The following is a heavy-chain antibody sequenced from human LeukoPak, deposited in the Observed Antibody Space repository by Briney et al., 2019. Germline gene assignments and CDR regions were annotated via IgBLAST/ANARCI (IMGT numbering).Heavy chain of an antibody. Sequence: GGTLRLSCAASGFTFSSYGMSWVRQAPGKGLEWVSAISGSGGSTYYADSVKGRFTISRDNSKNTLYLQMNSLRAEDTAVYYCARDGSPYYYYYMDVWGKGTTVTISS. D-gene: IGHD3-10*01. CDR1: GFTFSSYG. CDR3: ARDGSPYYYYYMDV. J-gene: IGHJ6*03. V-gene: IGHV3-23*01. CDR2: ISGSGGST.